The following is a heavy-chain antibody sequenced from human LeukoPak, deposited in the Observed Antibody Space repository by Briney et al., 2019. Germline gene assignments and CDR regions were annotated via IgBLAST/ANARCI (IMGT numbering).Heavy chain of an antibody. J-gene: IGHJ4*02. CDR2: ANYRSRWYY. CDR3: ARITSSGSHDY. CDR1: GDSVSRNNAA. D-gene: IGHD3-10*01. Sequence: SQTLSLTCGISGDSVSRNNAAWNWIRQSPSRGLEWLGRANYRSRWYYDYAASVASRIIINTDTSKNQVSLQLKSVTPEDTAIYYCARITSSGSHDYRGQGTLITVSS. V-gene: IGHV6-1*01.